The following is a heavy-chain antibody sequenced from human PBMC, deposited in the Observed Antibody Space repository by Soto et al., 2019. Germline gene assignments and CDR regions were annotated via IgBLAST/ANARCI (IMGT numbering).Heavy chain of an antibody. CDR1: RFTFSSYW. V-gene: IGHV3-74*01. Sequence: PGGVLRLSCDASRFTFSSYWIHWVRQAPGEGLVWVSRINGDGSDTGYADSVKGRFTISRDNAKNTLYLQMNSLRAEDTAVYFCAREGMGFSNWFDPSGQGTLVTVSS. CDR2: INGDGSDT. J-gene: IGHJ5*02. D-gene: IGHD2-8*01. CDR3: AREGMGFSNWFDP.